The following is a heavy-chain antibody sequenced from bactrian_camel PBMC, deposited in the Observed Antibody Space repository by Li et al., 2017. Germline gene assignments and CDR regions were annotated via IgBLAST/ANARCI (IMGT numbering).Heavy chain of an antibody. Sequence: VQLVESGGGSVQPGGSLRLSCAASGYISNRYWGWFRQAPGKEREGVAFIYTGAYITYYADSVKGRFTISLDNAKNAVYLQMNSLKPEDTAMYYCAARGPYCYTKLSVRDFTYWGQGTQVTVS. V-gene: IGHV3S40*01. CDR3: AARGPYCYTKLSVRDFTY. CDR2: IYTGAYIT. D-gene: IGHD2*01. CDR1: GYISNRY. J-gene: IGHJ4*01.